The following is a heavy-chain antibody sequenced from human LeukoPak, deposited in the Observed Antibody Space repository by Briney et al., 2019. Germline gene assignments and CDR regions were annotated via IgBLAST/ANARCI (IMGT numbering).Heavy chain of an antibody. Sequence: GGSLRLSCAASGFTFSSYAMHWVRQAPGKGLEWVAVISYDGSNKYYADSVKGRFTISRDNSKNTPYLQMNSLRAEDTAVYYCARPPSYCGGDCYFSPAEYFQHWGQGTLVTVSS. D-gene: IGHD2-21*02. J-gene: IGHJ1*01. CDR1: GFTFSSYA. CDR3: ARPPSYCGGDCYFSPAEYFQH. V-gene: IGHV3-30-3*01. CDR2: ISYDGSNK.